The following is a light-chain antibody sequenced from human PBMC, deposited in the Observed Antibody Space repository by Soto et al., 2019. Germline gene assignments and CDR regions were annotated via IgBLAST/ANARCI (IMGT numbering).Light chain of an antibody. CDR3: QHYVSPPIT. Sequence: SQSAGTLALSTGERATLSCRASQSVTNSFLAWYQQKPGQAPRLLIYGASRRATGIPDSFTGSGSGTDFTLTISRLEPEDFAVYYCQHYVSPPITFGQRRRLAIK. CDR2: GAS. V-gene: IGKV3-20*01. CDR1: QSVTNSF. J-gene: IGKJ5*01.